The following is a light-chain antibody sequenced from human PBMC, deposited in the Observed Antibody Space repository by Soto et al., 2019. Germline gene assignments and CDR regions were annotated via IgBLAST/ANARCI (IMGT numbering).Light chain of an antibody. V-gene: IGKV4-1*01. CDR1: QSVLYSSNNKNY. CDR2: WAS. J-gene: IGKJ1*01. Sequence: DIVMTQSSDSLAVSLGERATINCKSSQSVLYSSNNKNYLAWYQQKPGQSPKLLIYWASTRESGVPDRFSGSGSGTDFTLTISSLQAEDVAVYYCQQYYSPWTFGQGTKVEIK. CDR3: QQYYSPWT.